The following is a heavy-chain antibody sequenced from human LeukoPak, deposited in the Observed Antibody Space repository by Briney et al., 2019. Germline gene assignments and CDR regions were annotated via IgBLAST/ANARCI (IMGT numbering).Heavy chain of an antibody. J-gene: IGHJ5*02. CDR2: INPSGGST. D-gene: IGHD6-19*01. CDR3: ARDMGIAVAGSSRNWFDP. Sequence: ASVKVSYKASGYTFTSYYMHWVRQAPGQGLEWMGIINPSGGSTSYAQKFQGRATMTRDTSTSTVYMELSSLRSEDTAVYYCARDMGIAVAGSSRNWFDPWGQGTLVTVSS. V-gene: IGHV1-46*01. CDR1: GYTFTSYY.